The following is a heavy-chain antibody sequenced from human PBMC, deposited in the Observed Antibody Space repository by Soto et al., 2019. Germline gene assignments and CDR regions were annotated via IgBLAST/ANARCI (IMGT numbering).Heavy chain of an antibody. CDR3: AGGAEPFDLLWGRNDGLEI. D-gene: IGHD3-16*01. Sequence: QVQLLQSGPEVKKPGASVKVSCRAFGYRFTEFGISWVRQAPGQGLEWVGWSRADNSHPNYAKSLQGRVNVTTDTTFNTGFMEMNSLDSADTAGYYCAGGAEPFDLLWGRNDGLEILGQGTVVFVSS. J-gene: IGHJ3*02. CDR1: GYRFTEFG. V-gene: IGHV1-18*01. CDR2: SRADNSHP.